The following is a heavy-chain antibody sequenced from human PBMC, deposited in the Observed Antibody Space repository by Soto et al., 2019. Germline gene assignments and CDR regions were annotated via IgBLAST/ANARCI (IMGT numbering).Heavy chain of an antibody. D-gene: IGHD3-22*01. CDR1: GGSISSGGYS. CDR3: ARGLAYYDSSGYYYQGVWYLDL. J-gene: IGHJ2*01. V-gene: IGHV4-30-2*01. CDR2: IYHSGST. Sequence: QLQLQESGSGLVKPSQTLSLTCAVSGGSISSGGYSWSWIRQPPGKGLEWIGYIYHSGSTYYNPSLKSRVTISVDRSKNQFSLKLSSVTAADTAVYYCARGLAYYDSSGYYYQGVWYLDLWGRGTLVTVSS.